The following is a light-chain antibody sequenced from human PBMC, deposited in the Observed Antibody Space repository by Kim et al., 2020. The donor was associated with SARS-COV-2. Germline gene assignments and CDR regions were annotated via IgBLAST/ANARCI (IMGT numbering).Light chain of an antibody. Sequence: PGQSATISCTGSSSDIGAYENVSWYQQHPGKAPNLMISQVSKRSSGVPDRFSGSKSGNTASLTVSGLQAEDEADYYCCSYARTSYVFGTGTKVTVL. CDR2: QVS. CDR1: SSDIGAYEN. CDR3: CSYARTSYV. J-gene: IGLJ1*01. V-gene: IGLV2-8*01.